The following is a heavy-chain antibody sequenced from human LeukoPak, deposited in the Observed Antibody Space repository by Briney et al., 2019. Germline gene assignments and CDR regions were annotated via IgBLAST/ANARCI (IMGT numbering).Heavy chain of an antibody. V-gene: IGHV4-59*01. J-gene: IGHJ4*02. CDR3: AREIAVAGTFFDY. CDR1: GGSINTYY. D-gene: IGHD6-19*01. CDR2: IYYSGST. Sequence: ASETLSLTCTVSGGSINTYYWSWIRQPPGKGLEWIGYIYYSGSTNYNPSLKSRVTISVDTSKNQFSLKLSSVTAADTAVYYCAREIAVAGTFFDYWGQGTLVTVSS.